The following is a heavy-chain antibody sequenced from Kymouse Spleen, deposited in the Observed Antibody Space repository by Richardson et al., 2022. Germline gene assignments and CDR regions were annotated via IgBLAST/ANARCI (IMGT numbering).Heavy chain of an antibody. D-gene: IGHD7-27*02. CDR1: GFTFSSYG. CDR3: ARALTGDWYFDL. J-gene: IGHJ2*01. V-gene: IGHV3-33*01. Sequence: QVQLVESGGGVVQPGRSLRLSCAASGFTFSSYGMHWVRQAPGKGLEWVAVIWYDGSNKYYADSVKGRFTISRDNSKNTLYLQMNSLRAEDTAVYYCARALTGDWYFDLWGRGTLVTVSS. CDR2: IWYDGSNK.